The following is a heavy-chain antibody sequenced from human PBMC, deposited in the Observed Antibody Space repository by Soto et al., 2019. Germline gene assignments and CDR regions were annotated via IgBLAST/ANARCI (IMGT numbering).Heavy chain of an antibody. CDR1: GGSISSGGYY. J-gene: IGHJ3*02. V-gene: IGHV4-31*03. CDR3: ALTYYYDSSGYYRAFDI. CDR2: IYYSGST. D-gene: IGHD3-22*01. Sequence: SETLSLTCTVSGGSISSGGYYWSWIRQHPGKGLEWIGYIYYSGSTYYNPSLKSRVTISVDTSKNQFSLKLSSVTAADTAVYYCALTYYYDSSGYYRAFDIWGQGTMVTVSS.